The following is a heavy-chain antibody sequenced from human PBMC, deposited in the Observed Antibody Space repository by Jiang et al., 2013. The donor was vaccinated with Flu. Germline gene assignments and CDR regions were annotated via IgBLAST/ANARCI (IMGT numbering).Heavy chain of an antibody. J-gene: IGHJ2*01. CDR2: IYYSGST. D-gene: IGHD2-15*01. CDR3: ARGRRCSGGSCSDYWYFDL. V-gene: IGHV4-59*13. Sequence: PGLVKPSETLSLTCIVSGGSISSYYWNWIRQPQEGLEWIGYIYYSGSTNYNPSLKSRVTILVDMSKKQFSLKLSSVTAADTAVYYCARGRRCSGGSCSDYWYFDLWGRGTLVTVSS. CDR1: GGSISSYY.